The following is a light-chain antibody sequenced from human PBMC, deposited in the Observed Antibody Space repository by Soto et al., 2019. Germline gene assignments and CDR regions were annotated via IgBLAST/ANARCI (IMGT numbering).Light chain of an antibody. J-gene: IGLJ3*02. CDR1: SSDVGIYNP. Sequence: QSVLTQPASVSGSPGQSITISCTGTSSDVGIYNPVSWYQQHPGKAPKVMIYEGSKRPSGVSNRFSGSRSGNTASLTISGLQAEDEADYYCCSYAGSSWVFGGGTKLTVL. CDR3: CSYAGSSWV. CDR2: EGS. V-gene: IGLV2-23*01.